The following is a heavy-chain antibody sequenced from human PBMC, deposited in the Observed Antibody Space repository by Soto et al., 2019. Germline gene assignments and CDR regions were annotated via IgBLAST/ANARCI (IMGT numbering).Heavy chain of an antibody. CDR2: IYYSGST. D-gene: IGHD3-3*01. CDR3: ARDSERFSAFDI. CDR1: GGSISSYY. V-gene: IGHV4-59*01. J-gene: IGHJ3*02. Sequence: PSETLSLTCTVSGGSISSYYWSWIRQPPGKGLEWIGYIYYSGSTNYNPSLKSRVTISVDTSKNQFSLKLSSVTAADTAVYYCARDSERFSAFDIWGQGTMVTVSS.